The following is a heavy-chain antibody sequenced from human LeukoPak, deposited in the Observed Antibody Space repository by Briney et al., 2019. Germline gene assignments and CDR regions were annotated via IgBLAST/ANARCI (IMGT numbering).Heavy chain of an antibody. CDR3: ARSVANYDFWSGYLDH. CDR2: IYYIRSI. CDR1: GGSISSSSYY. V-gene: IGHV4-39*01. Sequence: WETLSLTCTVSGGSISSSSYYWGWIRQPPGKGLEWIGIIYYIRSIYYNPSLKSRVTISVDTSKNQFSLKVSSVTAADTAVYYCARSVANYDFWSGYLDHWGQGTLVTVSS. J-gene: IGHJ4*02. D-gene: IGHD3-3*01.